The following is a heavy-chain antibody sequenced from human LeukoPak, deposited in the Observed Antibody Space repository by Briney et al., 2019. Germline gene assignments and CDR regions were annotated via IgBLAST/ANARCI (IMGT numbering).Heavy chain of an antibody. CDR1: GYTFTGYY. J-gene: IGHJ4*02. CDR3: ARAGGGIAAAGRGFDY. Sequence: ASVKVSCKASGYTFTGYYMHWVRQAPGQGLEWMGWINPNSGGTNYAQKFQGRVTMTRDTSISTAYMELSRLRSDDTAVYYCARAGGGIAAAGRGFDYWGQGTLVTVSS. D-gene: IGHD6-13*01. V-gene: IGHV1-2*02. CDR2: INPNSGGT.